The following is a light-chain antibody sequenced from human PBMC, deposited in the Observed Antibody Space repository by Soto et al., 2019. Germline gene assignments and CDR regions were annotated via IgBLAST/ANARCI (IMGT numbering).Light chain of an antibody. V-gene: IGLV2-23*03. CDR2: EGS. CDR3: CSYAGSSTFVV. CDR1: SSDVGSYNL. Sequence: QSAVTQPASVSGSPGLSITMSCTGTSSDVGSYNLVSWYQQHPGKAPKLMIYEGSKRPSGVSNRFSGSKSGNTASLTISGLQAEDEADYYCCSYAGSSTFVVFGGGTKLTVL. J-gene: IGLJ2*01.